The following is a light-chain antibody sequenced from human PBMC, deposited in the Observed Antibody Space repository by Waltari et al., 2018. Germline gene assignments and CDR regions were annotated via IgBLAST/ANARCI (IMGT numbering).Light chain of an antibody. CDR3: SSYTSTNTYV. CDR1: SSYVGGYNF. V-gene: IGLV2-14*03. Sequence: QSALTPPASVSGSPGQSITISCTGTSSYVGGYNFVSWYQQHPGKAPNLLINDVSKRPSGVSNRFSGSKSGNTASLTISGLQAEDEADYYCSSYTSTNTYVFGTGTEVTVL. J-gene: IGLJ1*01. CDR2: DVS.